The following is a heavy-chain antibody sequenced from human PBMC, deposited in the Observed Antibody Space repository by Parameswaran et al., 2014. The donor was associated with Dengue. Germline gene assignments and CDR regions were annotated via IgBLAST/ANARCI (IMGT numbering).Heavy chain of an antibody. V-gene: IGHV3-66*02. D-gene: IGHD3-3*01. J-gene: IGHJ6*02. CDR3: ARQWSGYYEYYYYGMDV. Sequence: QAGGSLRLSCAASGFTVSSNYMSWVRQAPGKGLEWVSVIYSGGSTYYADSVKGRFTISRDNSKNTLYLQMNSLRAEDTAVYYCARQWSGYYEYYYYGMDVWGQGTTVTVSS. CDR2: IYSGGST. CDR1: GFTVSSNY.